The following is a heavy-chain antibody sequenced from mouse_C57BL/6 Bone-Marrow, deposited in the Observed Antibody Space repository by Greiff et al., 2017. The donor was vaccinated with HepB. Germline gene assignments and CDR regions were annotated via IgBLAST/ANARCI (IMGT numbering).Heavy chain of an antibody. V-gene: IGHV1-55*01. D-gene: IGHD1-1*01. CDR1: GYTFTSYW. J-gene: IGHJ3*01. CDR2: IYPGSGST. CDR3: AIHFYCSSPFAY. Sequence: QVQLQQPGAELVKPGASVKMSCKASGYTFTSYWITWVKQRPGQGLEWIGDIYPGSGSTNYNEKFKSKATLTVDTSSSTAYMQLSSLTSEDSAVYYWAIHFYCSSPFAYWGQGTLVTVSA.